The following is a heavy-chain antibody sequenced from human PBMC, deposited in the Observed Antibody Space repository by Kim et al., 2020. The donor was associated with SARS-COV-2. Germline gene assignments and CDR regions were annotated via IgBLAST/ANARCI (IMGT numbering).Heavy chain of an antibody. CDR1: GFPISNFW. Sequence: GGSLRLSCAASGFPISNFWMSWVRQAPGRVLEWVCRIRSKTGGEASDYAAPVKGRFTMSRDDSKNTLHLQMNSLDTEDTGVYYCTTLISAAGRVYWGQGTLVTVSS. CDR2: IRSKTGGEAS. V-gene: IGHV3-15*01. J-gene: IGHJ4*02. CDR3: TTLISAAGRVY. D-gene: IGHD6-13*01.